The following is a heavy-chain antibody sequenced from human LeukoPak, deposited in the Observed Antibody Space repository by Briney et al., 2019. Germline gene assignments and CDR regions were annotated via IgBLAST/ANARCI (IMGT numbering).Heavy chain of an antibody. CDR1: GYSLTSYW. J-gene: IGHJ4*02. CDR3: AGPIYYDSSAAHF. CDR2: IYPGDSDT. V-gene: IGHV5-51*01. D-gene: IGHD3-22*01. Sequence: GESLKISCKGSGYSLTSYWIGWVRQMPGKGLEWMRIIYPGDSDTRYSPSFQGQVTISADKSISTAYLQWSSLKASDTAMYYCAGPIYYDSSAAHFWGQGTLVTVSS.